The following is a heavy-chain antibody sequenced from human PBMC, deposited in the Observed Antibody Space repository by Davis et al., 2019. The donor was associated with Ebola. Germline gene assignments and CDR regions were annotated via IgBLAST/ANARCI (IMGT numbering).Heavy chain of an antibody. CDR3: VRGPHYSSGWPSSGMDV. CDR2: IWYEGVNK. CDR1: GFTFSNYG. V-gene: IGHV3-33*01. J-gene: IGHJ6*04. Sequence: GESLKISCAASGFTFSNYGMHWVRQAPGTGLEWVAVIWYEGVNKFYADSVKGRFAISRDTSTKTLYLQMSSLRAEDTAVYYCVRGPHYSSGWPSSGMDVWGKGTTVTVSS. D-gene: IGHD6-19*01.